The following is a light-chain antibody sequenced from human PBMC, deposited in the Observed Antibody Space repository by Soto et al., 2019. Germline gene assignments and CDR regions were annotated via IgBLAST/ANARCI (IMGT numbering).Light chain of an antibody. CDR2: EVT. J-gene: IGLJ1*01. CDR3: CSFGGSGYV. Sequence: QSALTQPASVSGSPGQSITISCSGTTSDVGIVSWYQHHPGKAPKLMIHEVTKRPSGVSDRFSGSKSGNSASLTISGLQAEDEADYFSCSFGGSGYVFGTGTKVTV. CDR1: TSDVGI. V-gene: IGLV2-23*02.